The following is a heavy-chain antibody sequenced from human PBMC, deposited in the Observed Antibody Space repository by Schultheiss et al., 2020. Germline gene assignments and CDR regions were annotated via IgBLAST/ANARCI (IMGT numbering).Heavy chain of an antibody. V-gene: IGHV3-23*01. CDR3: AKDRSIAARGYNWFDP. J-gene: IGHJ5*02. Sequence: GESLKISCAASGFTFSSYDMHWVRQATGKGLEWVSAISGSGGSTYYADSVKGRFTISRDNSKNTLYLQMNSLRAEDTAVYYCAKDRSIAARGYNWFDPWGQGTLVTVSS. D-gene: IGHD6-6*01. CDR2: ISGSGGST. CDR1: GFTFSSYD.